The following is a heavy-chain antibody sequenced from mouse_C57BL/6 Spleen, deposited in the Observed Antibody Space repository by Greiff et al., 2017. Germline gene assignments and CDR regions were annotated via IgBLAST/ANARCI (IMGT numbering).Heavy chain of an antibody. J-gene: IGHJ1*03. CDR3: VRDWDYDYEDWYFDV. Sequence: EVKLVESGGGLVQPKGSLKLSCAASGFTFNTYAMHWVRQAPGKGLEWVARIRSKSSNYATYYADSVKDRFTISRDDSQSMLYLQMNNLKTEDTAMYYCVRDWDYDYEDWYFDVWGTGTTVTVSS. CDR1: GFTFNTYA. V-gene: IGHV10-3*01. CDR2: IRSKSSNYAT. D-gene: IGHD2-4*01.